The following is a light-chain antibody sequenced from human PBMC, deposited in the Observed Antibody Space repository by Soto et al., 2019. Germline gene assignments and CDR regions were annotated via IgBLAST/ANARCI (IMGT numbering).Light chain of an antibody. Sequence: EIVMTQSPATLSVSPGEGATLSCRTSQSVSRYLAWYQQKPGQAPRLLIYGASTRATGIPARFSGSGSGTEFTLTISSLHSEDFAVYYCHQYNDWPLTFGGGTKVEIK. CDR2: GAS. J-gene: IGKJ4*01. CDR1: QSVSRY. V-gene: IGKV3-15*01. CDR3: HQYNDWPLT.